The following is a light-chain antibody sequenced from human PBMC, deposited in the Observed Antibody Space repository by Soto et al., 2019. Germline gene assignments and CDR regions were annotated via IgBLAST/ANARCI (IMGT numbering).Light chain of an antibody. J-gene: IGLJ3*02. Sequence: QSALTQPPSASGSPEQSVTISCTGTSSDVGDYNYVSWYQQHPGKAPKLMIFEVSKRPSGVPDRFSGSKSGNTASLTVSGLQAEDEADYYCSSYAGSNSWVFGGGTKLTDL. V-gene: IGLV2-8*01. CDR2: EVS. CDR3: SSYAGSNSWV. CDR1: SSDVGDYNY.